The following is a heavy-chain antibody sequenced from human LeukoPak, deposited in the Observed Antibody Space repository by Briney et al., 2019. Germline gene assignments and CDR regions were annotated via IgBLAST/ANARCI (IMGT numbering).Heavy chain of an antibody. CDR3: ARARAVSGSYFAFDI. Sequence: ASVKVSCKASEYTFTDYYMHWVRQAPGQGLEWMGIINPSGGSTSYAQKFQGRVTMTRDMSTSTVYMELSSLRSEDTAVYYCARARAVSGSYFAFDIWGQGTMVTVSS. CDR1: EYTFTDYY. D-gene: IGHD1-26*01. CDR2: INPSGGST. V-gene: IGHV1-46*01. J-gene: IGHJ3*02.